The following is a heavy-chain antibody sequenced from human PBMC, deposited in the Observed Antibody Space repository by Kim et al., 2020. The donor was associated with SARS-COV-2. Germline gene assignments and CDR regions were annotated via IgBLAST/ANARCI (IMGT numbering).Heavy chain of an antibody. D-gene: IGHD4-17*01. J-gene: IGHJ2*01. V-gene: IGHV4-39*05. CDR3: AKTYLPNDYGDYWYFDL. CDR2: IYYSGST. CDR1: GGSISSSSYY. Sequence: SETPSLTCTVSGGSISSSSYYWGWIRQPPGKGLEWIGSIYYSGSTYYNPSLKSRVTISVDTSKNQFSLKLSSVTAADTAVYYCAKTYLPNDYGDYWYFDL.